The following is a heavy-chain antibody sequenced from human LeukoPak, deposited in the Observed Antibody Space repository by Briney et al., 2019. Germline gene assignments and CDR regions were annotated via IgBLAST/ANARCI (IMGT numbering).Heavy chain of an antibody. CDR1: EFAFSTYN. D-gene: IGHD4-23*01. J-gene: IGHJ4*02. Sequence: GGSLRLSCAASEFAFSTYNMNWVRQAPGKGLEWVSYISTGSSTTYYADSVRGRFTISRDNVENSLYLQMNSLRDEDTAVYYCARVAAGYSVNYFDYWGQGTLVTVSS. CDR2: ISTGSSTT. CDR3: ARVAAGYSVNYFDY. V-gene: IGHV3-48*02.